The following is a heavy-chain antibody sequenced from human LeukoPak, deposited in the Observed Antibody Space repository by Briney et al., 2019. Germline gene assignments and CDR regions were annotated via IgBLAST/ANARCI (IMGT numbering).Heavy chain of an antibody. Sequence: GGPQRLSCAASRYTFRHYCMRGVRGARGRGREGVANIKQDGSERYYVDSVKGRFTVSRDNAKNSLYLQMNSLRAEDTAVYSCARDGVSGYTTSWYDYWGQGTLVTVSS. CDR2: IKQDGSER. D-gene: IGHD6-13*01. J-gene: IGHJ4*02. CDR1: RYTFRHYC. V-gene: IGHV3-7*01. CDR3: ARDGVSGYTTSWYDY.